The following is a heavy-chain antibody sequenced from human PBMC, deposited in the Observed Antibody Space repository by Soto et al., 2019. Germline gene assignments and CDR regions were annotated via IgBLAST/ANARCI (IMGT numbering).Heavy chain of an antibody. Sequence: ASVKVSCKASGYTFTSYDINWVRQATGQGLERVGWMNPNSGNTGYAQKFQGRVTMTRNTSISTAYMELSSLISEDTAVYYCARGRLLNWFDPWGQGTLVTVSS. J-gene: IGHJ5*02. CDR3: ARGRLLNWFDP. CDR2: MNPNSGNT. CDR1: GYTFTSYD. V-gene: IGHV1-8*01.